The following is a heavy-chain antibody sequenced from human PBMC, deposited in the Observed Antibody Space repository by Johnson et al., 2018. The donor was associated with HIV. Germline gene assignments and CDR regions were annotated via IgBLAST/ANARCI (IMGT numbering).Heavy chain of an antibody. J-gene: IGHJ3*02. D-gene: IGHD3-9*01. CDR3: ARAPSRLRYFDWSEDAFDI. CDR1: GFTFSSYA. CDR2: INSDGSST. V-gene: IGHV3-74*02. Sequence: VQLVESGGGVVQPGRSLRLSCAASGFTFSSYAMHWVRQAPGKGLEWVSRINSDGSSTSYADSVKGRFTISRDNAKNTLYLQMNSLRAEDTAVYYCARAPSRLRYFDWSEDAFDIWGQGTMVTVSS.